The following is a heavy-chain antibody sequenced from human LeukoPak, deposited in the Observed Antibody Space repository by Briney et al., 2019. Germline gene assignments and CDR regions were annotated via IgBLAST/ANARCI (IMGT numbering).Heavy chain of an antibody. Sequence: SVKVSCKASGYTFTGYYMHWVRQAPGQGLEWMGGIIPIFGTANYAQKFQGRVTITTDESTSTAYMELSSLRSEDTAVYYCARVSGYSGYDPFDYWGQGTLVTVSS. V-gene: IGHV1-69*05. D-gene: IGHD5-12*01. CDR1: GYTFTGYY. CDR2: IIPIFGTA. CDR3: ARVSGYSGYDPFDY. J-gene: IGHJ4*02.